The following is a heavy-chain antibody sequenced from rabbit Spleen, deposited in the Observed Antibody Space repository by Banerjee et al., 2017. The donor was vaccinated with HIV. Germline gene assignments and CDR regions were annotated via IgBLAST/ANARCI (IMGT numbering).Heavy chain of an antibody. D-gene: IGHD1-1*01. CDR1: GFSFSSSDY. J-gene: IGHJ6*01. V-gene: IGHV1S45*01. CDR3: ARDTSSSFSSYGMDL. Sequence: QEQLEESGGDLVKPGASLTLTCTASGFSFSSSDYMCWVRQAPGKGLEWISCIAGGSSGFTYSASWAKGRFTISKTSSTTVTLQMTSLTAADTATYFCARDTSSSFSSYGMDLWGPGTLVTVS. CDR2: IAGGSSGFT.